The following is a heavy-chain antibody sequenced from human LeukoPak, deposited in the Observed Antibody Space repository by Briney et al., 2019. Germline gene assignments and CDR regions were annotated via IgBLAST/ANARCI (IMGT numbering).Heavy chain of an antibody. Sequence: GGSLRLSCAASGFTFSTYWMHWVRQAPGKGLMWVSRLSPDGSSSIYADSVKGRFTVSRDNAKNTLYLQMNSLRAEDTAVYYCTRSPSLGGSYWGFDYWGQGTLVTVSS. CDR1: GFTFSTYW. D-gene: IGHD1-26*01. CDR3: TRSPSLGGSYWGFDY. V-gene: IGHV3-74*01. CDR2: LSPDGSSS. J-gene: IGHJ4*02.